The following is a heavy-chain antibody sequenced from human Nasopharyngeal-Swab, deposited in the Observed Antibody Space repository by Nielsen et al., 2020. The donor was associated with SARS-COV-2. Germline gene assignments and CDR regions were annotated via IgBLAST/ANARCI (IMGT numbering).Heavy chain of an antibody. CDR3: ARGTYYYDSPVLINWFDP. Sequence: GGSLRLSCAASGFTFSSYAMSWVRQAPGKGLEWVAVIWYDGSNKYYADSVKGRFTISRDNSKNTLYLQMNSLRAEDTAVYYCARGTYYYDSPVLINWFDPWGQGTLVTVSS. CDR2: IWYDGSNK. J-gene: IGHJ5*02. D-gene: IGHD3-22*01. CDR1: GFTFSSYA. V-gene: IGHV3-33*08.